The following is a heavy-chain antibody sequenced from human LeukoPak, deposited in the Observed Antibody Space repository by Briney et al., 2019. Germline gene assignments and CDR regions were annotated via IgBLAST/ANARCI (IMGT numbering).Heavy chain of an antibody. CDR2: ISSGSSAI. CDR1: GFTFTTYS. V-gene: IGHV3-21*01. CDR3: ARDRYYVPDY. J-gene: IGHJ4*02. Sequence: GGSLRLSCEASGFTFTTYSMTWVRQAPGKGLEWVSIISSGSSAIFSADALKGRFTISRDDAKNLLYLDMNSLRAEDTAVYYCARDRYYVPDYWGQGTLVTVSS. D-gene: IGHD3-10*02.